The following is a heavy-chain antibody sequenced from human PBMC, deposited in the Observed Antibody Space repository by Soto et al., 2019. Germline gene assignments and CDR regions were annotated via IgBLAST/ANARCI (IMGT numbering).Heavy chain of an antibody. Sequence: EVQLVETGGRLIQAGESLRLSCAVSGFSVTSHYMSWVRQAPGKGLEWVSVIYGGGPIYYADSVKGRFTIFRDTSKNMLYFQMNRLRVEDTAVYYCARGSNDSWYGRDFDYWGRGTLVTVSS. V-gene: IGHV3-53*02. D-gene: IGHD1-26*01. CDR1: GFSVTSHY. J-gene: IGHJ4*02. CDR3: ARGSNDSWYGRDFDY. CDR2: IYGGGPI.